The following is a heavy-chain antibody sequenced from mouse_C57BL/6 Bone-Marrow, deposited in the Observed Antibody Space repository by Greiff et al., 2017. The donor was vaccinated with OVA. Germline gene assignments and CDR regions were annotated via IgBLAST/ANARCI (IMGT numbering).Heavy chain of an antibody. D-gene: IGHD1-1*01. CDR2: INYDGSST. J-gene: IGHJ2*01. CDR1: GFTFSDYY. V-gene: IGHV5-16*01. Sequence: EVNLVESEGGLVQPGSSMKLSCTASGFTFSDYYMAWVRQVPEKGLEWVANINYDGSSTYYLDSLKSRFIISRDNAKNILYLQMSSLKSEDTATYDCARIYYYGSSYENFDYWGQGTTLTVSS. CDR3: ARIYYYGSSYENFDY.